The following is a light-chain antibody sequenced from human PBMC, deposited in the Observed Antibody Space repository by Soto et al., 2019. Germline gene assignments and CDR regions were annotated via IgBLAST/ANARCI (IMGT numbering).Light chain of an antibody. CDR2: DAF. Sequence: DIQMTQSPSSLSASVGDRVTITCRASRNISNYLNWYQQKPRKAPKLLIYDAFSLQSGVPSRFSGSGSGTDFTLTISSLQPEDFATYYCQQSFITPRTFGQGTKVDIK. CDR1: RNISNY. J-gene: IGKJ1*01. CDR3: QQSFITPRT. V-gene: IGKV1-39*01.